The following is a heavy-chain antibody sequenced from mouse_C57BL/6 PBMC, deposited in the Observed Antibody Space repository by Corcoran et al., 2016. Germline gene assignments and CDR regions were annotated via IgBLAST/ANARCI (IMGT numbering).Heavy chain of an antibody. J-gene: IGHJ3*01. Sequence: EVQLQQSGPELVKPGASVKISCKDSGYTFTDYYMNWVKQSHGKSLEWIGDINPNNGGTSYNQKFKGKATLTVDKSSSTAYMELRSLTSEDSAVYYCARGEGGYPFAYWGQGTLVTVSA. CDR2: INPNNGGT. CDR1: GYTFTDYY. D-gene: IGHD2-2*01. CDR3: ARGEGGYPFAY. V-gene: IGHV1-26*01.